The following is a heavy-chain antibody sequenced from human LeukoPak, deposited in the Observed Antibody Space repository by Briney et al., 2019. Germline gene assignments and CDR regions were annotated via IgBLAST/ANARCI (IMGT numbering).Heavy chain of an antibody. CDR1: GGTFSSYA. CDR3: ARTEDFSFDY. CDR2: IIPIFGTA. J-gene: IGHJ4*02. Sequence: SVKVSCKASGGTFSSYAISWVRQAPGQGLEWMGGIIPIFGTANYAQKFQGRVTMTRDTSTSTVYMELSSLRSEDTAVYYCARTEDFSFDYWGQGTLVTVSS. V-gene: IGHV1-69*05. D-gene: IGHD2-15*01.